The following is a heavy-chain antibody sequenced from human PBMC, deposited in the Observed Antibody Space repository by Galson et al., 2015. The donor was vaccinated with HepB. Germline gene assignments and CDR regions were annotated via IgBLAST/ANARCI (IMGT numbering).Heavy chain of an antibody. CDR3: ARDRRDYCGNSGIDY. CDR1: GGTFSSYA. Sequence: SVKVSCKASGGTFSSYAISWVRQAPGQGLEWMGGIIPIFGTANYAQKFQGRVTITADESTSTAYMELSSLRSEDTAVYYCARDRRDYCGNSGIDYWGQGTLVTVSS. D-gene: IGHD4-23*01. J-gene: IGHJ4*02. V-gene: IGHV1-69*13. CDR2: IIPIFGTA.